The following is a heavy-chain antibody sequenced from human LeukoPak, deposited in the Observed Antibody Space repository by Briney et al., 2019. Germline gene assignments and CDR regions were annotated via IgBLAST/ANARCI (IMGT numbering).Heavy chain of an antibody. CDR1: GGTFSSYA. CDR3: ARDQSSVGLGAGNDY. J-gene: IGHJ4*02. V-gene: IGHV1-69*06. CDR2: IIPIFGTA. Sequence: GASVKVSCKASGGTFSSYAISWVRQAPGQGLEWMGRIIPIFGTANYAQKFQGRVTITADKSTSTAYMELSRLRSDDTTVYYCARDQSSVGLGAGNDYWGQGTLVTVSS. D-gene: IGHD6-13*01.